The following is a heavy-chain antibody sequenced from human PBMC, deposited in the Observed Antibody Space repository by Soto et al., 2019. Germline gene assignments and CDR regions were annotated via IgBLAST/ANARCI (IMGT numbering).Heavy chain of an antibody. CDR1: GGTFSSYA. J-gene: IGHJ4*02. Sequence: SVKVSCKXSGGTFSSYAISWVRQAPGQGLEWMGGIIPIFGTANYAQKFQGRVTITADESTSTAYMELSSLRSEDTAVYYCARASSGYYAIYYFDYWGQGTLVTVSS. CDR3: ARASSGYYAIYYFDY. CDR2: IIPIFGTA. D-gene: IGHD3-22*01. V-gene: IGHV1-69*13.